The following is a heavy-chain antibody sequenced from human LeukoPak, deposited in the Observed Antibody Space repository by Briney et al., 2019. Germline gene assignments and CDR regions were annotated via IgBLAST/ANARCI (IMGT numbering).Heavy chain of an antibody. CDR3: ASLGYCSGGSCYDYYYGMDV. D-gene: IGHD2-15*01. Sequence: GGSLRLSCAASGFTFSSYSINWVRQAPGKGLEWVSSISSSSSYIYYADSVKGRFTISRDNAKNSLYLQMNSLRAEDTAVYYCASLGYCSGGSCYDYYYGMDVWGQGTTVTVSS. J-gene: IGHJ6*02. V-gene: IGHV3-21*01. CDR2: ISSSSSYI. CDR1: GFTFSSYS.